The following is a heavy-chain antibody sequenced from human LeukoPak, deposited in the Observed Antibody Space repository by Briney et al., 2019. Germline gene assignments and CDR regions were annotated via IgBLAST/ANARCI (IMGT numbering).Heavy chain of an antibody. CDR3: ARAPQIYYYYGMDV. Sequence: NPGGSLRLSCAASGFTSSSYSMNWVRQAPGKGLEWVLSISSSSSYIYYADSVRGRFTISRDNAKNSLYLQMNSLRAEDTAVYYCARAPQIYYYYGMDVWGQGTTVTVSS. V-gene: IGHV3-21*01. CDR2: ISSSSSYI. CDR1: GFTSSSYS. J-gene: IGHJ6*02.